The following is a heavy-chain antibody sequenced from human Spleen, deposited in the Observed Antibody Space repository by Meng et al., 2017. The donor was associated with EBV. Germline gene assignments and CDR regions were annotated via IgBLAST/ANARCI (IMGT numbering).Heavy chain of an antibody. V-gene: IGHV4-34*01. J-gene: IGHJ4*02. D-gene: IGHD2-2*01. CDR2: SDHTGGT. CDR1: GESFSDNY. CDR3: ARGCSSTNCNSDFDY. Sequence: QGLLQQWGAGLLRPSETLSLTCAVYGESFSDNYWSWIRQSPGKGLEWIGESDHTGGTNYNPSLMSRVTISVDTSKNQFSLNLNSVTAADTAVYYCARGCSSTNCNSDFDYWGQGTLVTVSS.